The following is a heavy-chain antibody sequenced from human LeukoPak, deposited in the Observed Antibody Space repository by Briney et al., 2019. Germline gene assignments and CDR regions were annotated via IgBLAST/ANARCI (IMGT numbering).Heavy chain of an antibody. CDR2: IYYSGST. J-gene: IGHJ4*02. CDR3: ARSSGYDDYFDY. D-gene: IGHD5-12*01. V-gene: IGHV4-39*07. CDR1: GGSISSSSYY. Sequence: SETLSLTCTVSGGSISSSSYYWGWIRQPPGKGLEWIGSIYYSGSTYYNPSLKSRVTISVDTSKNQFSLKLSSVTAADTAVYYCARSSGYDDYFDYWGQGTLVTVSS.